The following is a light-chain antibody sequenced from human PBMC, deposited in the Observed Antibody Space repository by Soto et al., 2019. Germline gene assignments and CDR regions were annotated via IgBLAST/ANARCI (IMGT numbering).Light chain of an antibody. CDR1: QSISSW. J-gene: IGKJ1*01. CDR3: QQYNSYST. Sequence: DIQMTQSPSTLSESVGDRVTITCRASQSISSWLAWYQQKPGKAPKLLIYDASSLESGVPSRFSGSGSGTEFTLTISSLQPDDFATYYCQQYNSYSTFGQGTTVDIK. CDR2: DAS. V-gene: IGKV1-5*01.